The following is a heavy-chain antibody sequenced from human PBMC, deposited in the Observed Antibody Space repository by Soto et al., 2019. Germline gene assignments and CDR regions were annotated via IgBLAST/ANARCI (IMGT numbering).Heavy chain of an antibody. CDR2: IWYDGSNK. V-gene: IGHV3-33*01. J-gene: IGHJ4*02. CDR3: ARDQSVDTAMVGY. Sequence: PGGSLRLSCAASGFTFSSYGMHWVRQAPGKGLEWVAVIWYDGSNKYYADSVKGRFTISRDNSKNTLYLQMNSLRAEDTAVYYCARDQSVDTAMVGYWGQGTLVTVSS. D-gene: IGHD5-18*01. CDR1: GFTFSSYG.